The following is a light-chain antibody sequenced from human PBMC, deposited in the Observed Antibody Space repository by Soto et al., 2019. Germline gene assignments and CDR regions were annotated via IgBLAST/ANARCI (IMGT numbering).Light chain of an antibody. Sequence: EIVMTQSPATLSVSPGGRATLSCRASQSISDTLAWYQQKPGQAPRLLIHGASTRATGFPARFSGSGSGTEFTLTISSLQSEDFAVYYCQQYNNWPLTFGPGTKVDIK. CDR3: QQYNNWPLT. J-gene: IGKJ3*01. CDR2: GAS. V-gene: IGKV3-15*01. CDR1: QSISDT.